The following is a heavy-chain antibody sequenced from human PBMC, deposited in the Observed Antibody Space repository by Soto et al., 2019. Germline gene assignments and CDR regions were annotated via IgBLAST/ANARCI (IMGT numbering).Heavy chain of an antibody. V-gene: IGHV4-39*01. D-gene: IGHD2-15*01. CDR2: IYYSGST. CDR1: GGSISSSSYY. J-gene: IGHJ4*02. Sequence: SETLSLTCTVSGGSISSSSYYWGWIRQPPGKGLEWIGSIYYSGSTYYNPSLKSRVTISVDTSKNQFSLKLSSVTAADTAVYYCASPGDCSGGSCYRYYFDYWGQGTLVTVSS. CDR3: ASPGDCSGGSCYRYYFDY.